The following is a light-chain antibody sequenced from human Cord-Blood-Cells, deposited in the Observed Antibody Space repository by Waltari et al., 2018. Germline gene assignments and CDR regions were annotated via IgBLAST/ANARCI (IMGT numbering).Light chain of an antibody. CDR1: SSDVGGYNY. CDR2: DVS. V-gene: IGLV2-8*01. CDR3: SSYAGSNNLRV. J-gene: IGLJ3*02. Sequence: QSALTQPPSASGSPGQSVTISCTGTSSDVGGYNYVSWYQQHPGKAPKLMIYDVSKRPSGVPVRFSGSKSGNPASLTVSGLQAEDEADYYCSSYAGSNNLRVFGGGTKLTVL.